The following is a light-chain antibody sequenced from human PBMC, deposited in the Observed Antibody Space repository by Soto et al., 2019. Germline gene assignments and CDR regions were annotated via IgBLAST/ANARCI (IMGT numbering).Light chain of an antibody. J-gene: IGKJ1*01. CDR2: RAS. CDR1: RSVSSNY. V-gene: IGKV3-20*01. CDR3: QHYGSSPRT. Sequence: EIAMRQSPATLSVSPGETATLSCMSSRSVSSNYLAWYQQRPGQAPRLLINRASNRATGIPDRFTGSGSGTDFTLTINRLEPADFAVYYCQHYGSSPRTFGQGTKVDI.